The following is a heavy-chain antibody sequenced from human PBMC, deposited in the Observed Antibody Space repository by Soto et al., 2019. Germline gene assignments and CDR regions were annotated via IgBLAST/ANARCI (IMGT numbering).Heavy chain of an antibody. J-gene: IGHJ4*02. D-gene: IGHD3-10*01. V-gene: IGHV4-39*01. Sequence: SETLSLTCTVSGGSISSSSYYWGWIRQPPGKGLEWIGSIYYSGSTYYNPSLKSRVTISVDTSKNQFSLKLSSVTAADTAVYYCVKWYYGSGSYHTLAYYFDYWGQGTLVTVSS. CDR1: GGSISSSSYY. CDR3: VKWYYGSGSYHTLAYYFDY. CDR2: IYYSGST.